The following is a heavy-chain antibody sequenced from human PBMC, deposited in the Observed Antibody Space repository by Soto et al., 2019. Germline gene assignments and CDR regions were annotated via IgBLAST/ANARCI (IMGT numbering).Heavy chain of an antibody. D-gene: IGHD3-9*01. CDR1: GGTFSSYA. CDR2: IIPIFGTA. J-gene: IGHJ6*02. V-gene: IGHV1-69*13. CDR3: ASLSNYYYYGMDV. Sequence: GTSVEVSCKASGGTFSSYAISWVLQAPGQGLEWMGGIIPIFGTANYAQKFQGRVTITADESTSTAYMELSSLRSEDTAVYYCASLSNYYYYGMDVWGQGTSVTVSS.